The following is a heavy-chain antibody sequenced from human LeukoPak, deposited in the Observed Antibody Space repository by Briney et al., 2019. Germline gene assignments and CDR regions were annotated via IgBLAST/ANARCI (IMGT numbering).Heavy chain of an antibody. CDR1: GYIFTGYY. D-gene: IGHD2-2*01. Sequence: ASVKVSCKASGYIFTGYYMHWVRQAPGQGLEWMGWINPNSGGTNYAQKFQGRVTMTRDTSITTAYMELSRLRSDDTAVYYCARGYCSSTSCYARNDFDYWGRGTLVTVSS. V-gene: IGHV1-2*02. CDR2: INPNSGGT. CDR3: ARGYCSSTSCYARNDFDY. J-gene: IGHJ4*02.